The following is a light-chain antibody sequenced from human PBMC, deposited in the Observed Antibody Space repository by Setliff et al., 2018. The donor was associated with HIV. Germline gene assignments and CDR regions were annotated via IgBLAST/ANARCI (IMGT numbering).Light chain of an antibody. J-gene: IGLJ1*01. CDR3: SSSTSTSTL. CDR1: SSDVGSYNH. Sequence: QSALTQPASVSGSPGQSITISCNGTSSDVGSYNHVSWFQQHAGKAPKKLIWHVNNRPSGVSNRFSGSKSGNTSSLTICGLQAEDEADYYCSSSTSTSTLFGTGTKVTVL. CDR2: HVN. V-gene: IGLV2-14*03.